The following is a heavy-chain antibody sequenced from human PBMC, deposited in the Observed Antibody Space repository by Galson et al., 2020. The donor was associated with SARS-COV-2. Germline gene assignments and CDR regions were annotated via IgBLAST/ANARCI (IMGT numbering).Heavy chain of an antibody. V-gene: IGHV1-2*02. CDR3: ARTGGATTKTYYYYYGMDV. CDR1: GYTFTDYH. D-gene: IGHD4-17*01. Sequence: ASVKVSCKASGYTFTDYHMHWVRQAPGQGLEWMGWINPNSGGTNYGKRFQGRVTMTRDTSIITVYVEVNRLRSDDTAVYYCARTGGATTKTYYYYYGMDVWGQGTTVTVSS. J-gene: IGHJ6*02. CDR2: INPNSGGT.